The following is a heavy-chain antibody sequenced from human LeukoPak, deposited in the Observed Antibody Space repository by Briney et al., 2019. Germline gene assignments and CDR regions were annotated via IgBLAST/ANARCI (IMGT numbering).Heavy chain of an antibody. CDR1: GLIFGDYY. CDR2: IRGDSTSI. Sequence: PGGSLRLSCAASGLIFGDYYMSWIRQAPGRRLEWVSYIRGDSTSIYYADAVKGRFTISRDNAKNSLYLQMNSLRAEDTAVYYCARGDTYALKWFDPWGQGTLVTVSS. V-gene: IGHV3-11*01. D-gene: IGHD2-2*01. CDR3: ARGDTYALKWFDP. J-gene: IGHJ5*02.